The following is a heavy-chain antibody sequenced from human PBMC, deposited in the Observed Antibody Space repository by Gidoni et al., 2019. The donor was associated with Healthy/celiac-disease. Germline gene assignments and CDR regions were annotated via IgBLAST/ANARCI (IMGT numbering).Heavy chain of an antibody. CDR1: GGTFSSYA. CDR3: ARFGGSTSSRAGYYYMDV. Sequence: QVQLVQSGAEVKKPGSSVKVSCKASGGTFSSYANSWVRQAPGQGLEWMGGIIPIFGTANYAQKFQGRVTITADESTSTAYMELSSLRSEDTAVYYCARFGGSTSSRAGYYYMDVWDKGTTVTVSS. J-gene: IGHJ6*03. CDR2: IIPIFGTA. V-gene: IGHV1-69*01. D-gene: IGHD2-2*01.